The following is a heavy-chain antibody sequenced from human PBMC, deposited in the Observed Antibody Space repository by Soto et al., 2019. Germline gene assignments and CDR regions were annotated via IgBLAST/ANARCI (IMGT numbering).Heavy chain of an antibody. CDR1: GDSISDYY. J-gene: IGHJ4*02. D-gene: IGHD2-21*01. Sequence: QVQLQESGPGMVKPSETLSLTCTAAGDSISDYYWSWIRPPAGKGLEWIGRSYPGGSTNYNPSLTSRVTMSVDTSKYQFSLKLSSVTRADSAVYYCVRDYKNGDYPVHYWGLGTQVTVSS. CDR3: VRDYKNGDYPVHY. V-gene: IGHV4-4*07. CDR2: SYPGGST.